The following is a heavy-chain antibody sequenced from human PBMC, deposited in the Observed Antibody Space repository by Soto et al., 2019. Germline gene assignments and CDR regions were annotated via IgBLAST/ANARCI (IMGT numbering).Heavy chain of an antibody. J-gene: IGHJ6*02. Sequence: SETLSLTCTVSGGSISSGGYYWSWIRQHPGTGLEWIGHISYSGSTYYNTSLKRRVTISVDTSRNQFSLIVNSVTAADTAVYYCAREGYDILTGFSLGMDVWGQGTTVTVSS. D-gene: IGHD3-9*01. CDR1: GGSISSGGYY. CDR2: ISYSGST. V-gene: IGHV4-31*03. CDR3: AREGYDILTGFSLGMDV.